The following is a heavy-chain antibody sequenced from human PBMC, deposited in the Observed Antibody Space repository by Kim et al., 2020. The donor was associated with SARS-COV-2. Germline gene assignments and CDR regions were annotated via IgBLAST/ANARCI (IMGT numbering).Heavy chain of an antibody. CDR1: GFTFSSYS. Sequence: GGSLRLSCAASGFTFSSYSMNWVRQAPGKGLEWVSSISSSSSYIYYADSVKGRFTISRDNAKNSLYLQMNSLRAEDTAVYYCARGGVLLWFGNPNVADYWGQGTLVTVSS. D-gene: IGHD3-10*01. J-gene: IGHJ4*02. CDR3: ARGGVLLWFGNPNVADY. CDR2: ISSSSSYI. V-gene: IGHV3-21*01.